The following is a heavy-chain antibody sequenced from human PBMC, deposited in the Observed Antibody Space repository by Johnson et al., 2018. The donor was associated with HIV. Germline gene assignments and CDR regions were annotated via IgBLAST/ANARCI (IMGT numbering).Heavy chain of an antibody. CDR2: INSDGSYT. Sequence: MLLVESGGGVVQPGGSLRLSCAASGFTFNNAWMGCVRQAPGKGLVWVSRINSDGSYTSYADSVKGRFTISRDNYKNTLYLQMNSLRAEDTAVYYCARAFDPRAFDIWGQGTMVTVSS. V-gene: IGHV3-74*02. CDR1: GFTFNNAW. J-gene: IGHJ3*02. CDR3: ARAFDPRAFDI. D-gene: IGHD2/OR15-2a*01.